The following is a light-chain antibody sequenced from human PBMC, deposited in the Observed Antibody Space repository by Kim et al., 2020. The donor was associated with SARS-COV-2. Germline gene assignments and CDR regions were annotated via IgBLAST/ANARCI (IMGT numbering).Light chain of an antibody. CDR3: QQRSNWLT. CDR1: QSVGNY. V-gene: IGKV3-11*01. Sequence: SLSPVERATLSCRASQSVGNYLAWYQQRPGQAPRLLIYDASNRATGIPARFSGSGSGTDFTLTISSLEPEDFAVYYCQQRSNWLTFGGGTKVDIK. CDR2: DAS. J-gene: IGKJ4*01.